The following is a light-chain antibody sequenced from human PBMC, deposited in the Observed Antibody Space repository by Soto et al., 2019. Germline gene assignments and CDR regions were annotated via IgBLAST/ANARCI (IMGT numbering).Light chain of an antibody. J-gene: IGLJ2*01. CDR1: SSDVGSYNL. V-gene: IGLV2-23*02. Sequence: QSALTQPASVSGSPGQSITISCTGTSSDVGSYNLVSWYQQHPGTAPKLMIYEVSKRPSGVSNRFSGSKSGNTASLTISGLQAEYEADYYCCSYAGSSTYVVFGGGTKVTVL. CDR3: CSYAGSSTYVV. CDR2: EVS.